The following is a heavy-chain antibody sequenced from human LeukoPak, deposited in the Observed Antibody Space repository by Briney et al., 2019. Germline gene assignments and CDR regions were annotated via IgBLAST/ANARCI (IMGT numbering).Heavy chain of an antibody. Sequence: GGSPRLSCAASGFTFSSYWMSWVRQAPGKGLEWVANIKQDGSGKYYVDSVKGRFTISRDNAKNSLYLQMNSLRAEDTAVYYCARSSSAGAFDIWGQGTMVTVSS. CDR2: IKQDGSGK. J-gene: IGHJ3*02. CDR1: GFTFSSYW. D-gene: IGHD2-2*01. CDR3: ARSSSAGAFDI. V-gene: IGHV3-7*01.